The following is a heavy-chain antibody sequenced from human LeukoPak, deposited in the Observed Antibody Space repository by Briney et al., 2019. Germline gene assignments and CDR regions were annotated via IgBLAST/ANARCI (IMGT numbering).Heavy chain of an antibody. J-gene: IGHJ4*02. CDR3: AKDRSGGSGTLSPIFDY. CDR2: ISGSGGST. Sequence: TGGSLRLSCAASGFTFSSCAMNWVRQSPGKGLEWVSAISGSGGSTYYADSLRGRFTISRDNSRNTLYLQMNSLRAEDTAVYYCAKDRSGGSGTLSPIFDYWGQGTLVTVSS. V-gene: IGHV3-23*01. CDR1: GFTFSSCA. D-gene: IGHD3-10*01.